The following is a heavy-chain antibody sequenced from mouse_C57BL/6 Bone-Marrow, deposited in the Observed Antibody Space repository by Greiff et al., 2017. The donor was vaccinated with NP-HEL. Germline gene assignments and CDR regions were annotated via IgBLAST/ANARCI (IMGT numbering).Heavy chain of an antibody. J-gene: IGHJ3*01. CDR1: GFSFNTYA. CDR2: IRSKSNNYAT. D-gene: IGHD2-3*01. Sequence: EVKLVESGGGLVQPKGSLKLSCAASGFSFNTYAMNWVRQAPGKGLEWVARIRSKSNNYATYYADSVKNSFTISRDDSESMLNLRMNNVKTADTSMYYGVRHGYSWFAYWGQGTLVTVSA. CDR3: VRHGYSWFAY. V-gene: IGHV10-1*01.